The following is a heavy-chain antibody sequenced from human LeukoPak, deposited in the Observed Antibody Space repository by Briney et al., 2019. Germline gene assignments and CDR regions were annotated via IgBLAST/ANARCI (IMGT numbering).Heavy chain of an antibody. Sequence: ASVKVSCKASGYTFTSYYMHWVRQAPGQGLEWMGIINPSGGSTSYAQKFQGRVTMTRDMSTSTVYMELSSLRSEDTAVYYCARDLTMVRGVIIGYYYMDVWGKGTTVTVSS. CDR1: GYTFTSYY. D-gene: IGHD3-10*01. V-gene: IGHV1-46*01. J-gene: IGHJ6*03. CDR3: ARDLTMVRGVIIGYYYMDV. CDR2: INPSGGST.